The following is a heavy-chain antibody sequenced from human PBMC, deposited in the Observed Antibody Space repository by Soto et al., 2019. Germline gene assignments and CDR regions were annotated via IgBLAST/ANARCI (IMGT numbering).Heavy chain of an antibody. D-gene: IGHD2-2*02. CDR1: GGSFSGYY. V-gene: IGHV4-34*01. CDR2: INHSGST. J-gene: IGHJ6*02. Sequence: PSETLSLTCAVHGGSFSGYYWSWIRQPPGKGLEWIGEINHSGSTNYNPSLKSRVTISVDTSKNQFSLKLSSVTAADTAVYYCARGCSSTSCYNYYYYGMDVWGQGTTVT. CDR3: ARGCSSTSCYNYYYYGMDV.